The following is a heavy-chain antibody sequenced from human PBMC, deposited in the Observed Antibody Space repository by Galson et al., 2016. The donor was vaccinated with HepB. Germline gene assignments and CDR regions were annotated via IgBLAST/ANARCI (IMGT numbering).Heavy chain of an antibody. CDR1: GFTFSIHD. J-gene: IGHJ6*04. V-gene: IGHV3-13*01. CDR3: ARGKSLLTMPWNYGLDV. CDR2: IETAGDT. D-gene: IGHD4/OR15-4a*01. Sequence: SLRLSCAASGFTFSIHDMHWVRQAPGKGLEWVSAIETAGDTYYPDSVKGRFTISRENAKNSLYLQMNSRRAGETAVYYCARGKSLLTMPWNYGLDVWGKGTTVSVSS.